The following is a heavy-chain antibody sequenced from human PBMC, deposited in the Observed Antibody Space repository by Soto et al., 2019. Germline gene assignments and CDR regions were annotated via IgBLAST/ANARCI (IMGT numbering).Heavy chain of an antibody. CDR2: IYYSGST. Sequence: SETLSLTCTVSGGSVSGYYWSWIRQPPGRGLEWIGYIYYSGSTNYNPSLKSRVTISVDTSNNQFSLKLSSVTAADTAVYYCARVSIAAAGWDYYYGMDVWGQGTTVT. V-gene: IGHV4-59*02. J-gene: IGHJ6*02. CDR3: ARVSIAAAGWDYYYGMDV. D-gene: IGHD6-13*01. CDR1: GGSVSGYY.